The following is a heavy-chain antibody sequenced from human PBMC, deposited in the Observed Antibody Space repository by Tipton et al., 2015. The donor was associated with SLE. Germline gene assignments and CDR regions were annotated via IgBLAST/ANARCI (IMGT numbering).Heavy chain of an antibody. CDR2: ISGDGGTT. CDR1: GFTFDDYA. J-gene: IGHJ2*01. D-gene: IGHD3-9*01. CDR3: AKDSIRLRYFDWLLSYGYFDL. V-gene: IGHV3-43*02. Sequence: GSLRLSCAASGFTFDDYAMHWVRQAPGKGLEWVSLISGDGGTTYYADSVKGRFTISRDNSKNSLYLQMNSLRTEGTALYYCAKDSIRLRYFDWLLSYGYFDLWGRGTLVTVSS.